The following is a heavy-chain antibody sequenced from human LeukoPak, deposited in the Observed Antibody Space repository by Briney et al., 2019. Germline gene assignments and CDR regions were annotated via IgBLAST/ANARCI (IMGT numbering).Heavy chain of an antibody. CDR3: AKALLILRYFDWLSDY. CDR2: ISGSGGST. CDR1: GFTFSSYA. V-gene: IGHV3-23*01. D-gene: IGHD3-9*01. J-gene: IGHJ4*02. Sequence: GGSLRLSCAVSGFTFSSYAMSWVRQAPGKGLEWVSAISGSGGSTYYADSVKGRFTISRDNSKNTLYLQMNSLRAEDTAVYYCAKALLILRYFDWLSDYWGQGTLVTVSS.